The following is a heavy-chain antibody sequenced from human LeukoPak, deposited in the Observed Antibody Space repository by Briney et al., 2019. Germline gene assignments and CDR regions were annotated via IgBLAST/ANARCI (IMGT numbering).Heavy chain of an antibody. J-gene: IGHJ4*02. CDR1: GFTFSSYA. CDR3: AREVYDILTGYHGYFDY. Sequence: PGGSLRLSCAASGFTFSSYAMHWVRQAPGKGLEWVAVISYDGSNKYYAGSVKGRFTISRDNSKNTLYLQMNSLRAEDTAVYYCAREVYDILTGYHGYFDYWGQGTLVTVSS. D-gene: IGHD3-9*01. CDR2: ISYDGSNK. V-gene: IGHV3-30*04.